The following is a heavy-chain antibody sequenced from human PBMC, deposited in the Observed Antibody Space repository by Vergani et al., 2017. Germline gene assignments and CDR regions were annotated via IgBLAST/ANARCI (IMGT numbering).Heavy chain of an antibody. J-gene: IGHJ3*02. CDR2: IKSKTDGGTT. Sequence: EVQLVESGGGLVKPGGSLRLSCAASGFTFSNAWMSWVRQAPGKGLEWVGRIKSKTDGGTTDYAAPGKGRFTISRDDSKNTLYLQMNSLKTEDTAVYYCTTLADSSGYYMPHAFDIWGQGTMVTVSS. V-gene: IGHV3-15*01. D-gene: IGHD3-22*01. CDR3: TTLADSSGYYMPHAFDI. CDR1: GFTFSNAW.